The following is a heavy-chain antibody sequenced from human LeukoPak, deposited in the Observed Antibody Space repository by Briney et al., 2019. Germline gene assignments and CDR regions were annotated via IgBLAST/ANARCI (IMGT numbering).Heavy chain of an antibody. D-gene: IGHD3-22*01. Sequence: XAPGQGLEXMGGIIPIFGTANYAQKFQGRVTITADESTSTAYMELSSLRSEDTAVYYCAREYYDSSGYSDYWGQGTLVTVSS. CDR2: IIPIFGTA. J-gene: IGHJ4*02. V-gene: IGHV1-69*01. CDR3: AREYYDSSGYSDY.